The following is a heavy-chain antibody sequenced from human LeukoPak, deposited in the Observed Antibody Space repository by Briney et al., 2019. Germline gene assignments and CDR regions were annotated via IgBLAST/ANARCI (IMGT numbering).Heavy chain of an antibody. D-gene: IGHD2-21*02. CDR2: ISAYNGNT. J-gene: IGHJ4*02. V-gene: IGHV1-18*01. CDR3: ARGSYCGGDCYSYYFDY. CDR1: GYTFTSYG. Sequence: GASVKVSCQASGYTFTSYGISWVRQAPGQGREWMGWISAYNGNTNYAQKLQGRVTMTTDTSTSTAYMELRSLRSDDTAVYYCARGSYCGGDCYSYYFDYWGQGTLVTVSS.